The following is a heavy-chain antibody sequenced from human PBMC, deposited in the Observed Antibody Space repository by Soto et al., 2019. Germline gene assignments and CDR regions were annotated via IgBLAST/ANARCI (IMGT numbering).Heavy chain of an antibody. CDR3: AKARSGYYYGFDY. Sequence: SETLSLTCTVSGGSVSSGSYYWSWIRQPPGKGLEWIGYIYYSGSTNYNPSLKSRVTISVDTSKNQFSLYLQMNSLRAEDTAVYYCAKARSGYYYGFDYWGQGTLVTVSS. CDR2: IYYSGST. D-gene: IGHD3-22*01. J-gene: IGHJ4*02. V-gene: IGHV4-61*01. CDR1: GGSVSSGSYY.